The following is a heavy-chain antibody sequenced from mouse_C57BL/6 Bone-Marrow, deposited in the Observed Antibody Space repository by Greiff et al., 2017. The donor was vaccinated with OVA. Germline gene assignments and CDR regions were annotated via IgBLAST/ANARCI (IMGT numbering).Heavy chain of an antibody. CDR3: ERDDNYGHYAMDY. Sequence: QVQLQQSGAELARPGASVKLSCKASGYTFTSYGMSWVKQRPGQGLEWIGEIYPRSGNTYYNEKFKCKATMTADKSYSTPYMELRILTSEEAAVYIYERDDNYGHYAMDYWGQGTSGTGSA. V-gene: IGHV1-81*01. J-gene: IGHJ4*01. CDR2: IYPRSGNT. D-gene: IGHD2-1*01. CDR1: GYTFTSYG.